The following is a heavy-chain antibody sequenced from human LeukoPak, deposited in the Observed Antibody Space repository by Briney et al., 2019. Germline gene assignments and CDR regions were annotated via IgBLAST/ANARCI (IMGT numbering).Heavy chain of an antibody. D-gene: IGHD2-2*01. CDR1: GYTFTSYG. CDR2: ISAYNGNT. CDR3: ARGRCSSTSCYENLDY. J-gene: IGHJ4*02. Sequence: GASVKVSCKASGYTFTSYGISWVRHAPGQGLEWRGWISAYNGNTNYAQKLQGRVTMTTDTSTSTAYMELRSLRSDDTAVYYCARGRCSSTSCYENLDYWGEGTLVTVSS. V-gene: IGHV1-18*04.